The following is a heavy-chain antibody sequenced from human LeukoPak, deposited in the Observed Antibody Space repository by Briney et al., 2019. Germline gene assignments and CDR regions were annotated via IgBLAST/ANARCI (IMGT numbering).Heavy chain of an antibody. CDR1: GFTFSTYA. CDR2: ISGTGGSI. J-gene: IGHJ4*02. Sequence: GGSLRLSCAASGFTFSTYAMTWVRQAPGKGLEWVSLISGTGGSIYYADSVKGRFTISRDNSKNTLYLQMNSLSPEDTALYYCAKDKVFGGELDYWGQGTLVTVSS. D-gene: IGHD3-10*01. CDR3: AKDKVFGGELDY. V-gene: IGHV3-23*01.